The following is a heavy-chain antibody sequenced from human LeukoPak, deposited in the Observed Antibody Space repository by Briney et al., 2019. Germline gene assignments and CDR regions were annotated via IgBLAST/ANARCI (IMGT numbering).Heavy chain of an antibody. D-gene: IGHD3-22*01. CDR1: GYTFTSYD. CDR2: MNPNSGNT. CDR3: ARGFDYDSSGYVASYYYGMDV. Sequence: ASVKVSCKASGYTFTSYDINWVRQATGQGLEWMGWMNPNSGNTGYAQKFQGRVTMTRNTSISTAYMELSSLRSEDTAVYYCARGFDYDSSGYVASYYYGMDVWGQGTTVTVSS. V-gene: IGHV1-8*01. J-gene: IGHJ6*02.